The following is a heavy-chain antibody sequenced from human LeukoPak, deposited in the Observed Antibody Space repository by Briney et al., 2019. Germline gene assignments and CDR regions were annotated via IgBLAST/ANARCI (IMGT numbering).Heavy chain of an antibody. CDR1: GFTFSSYW. CDR3: ANTPKDDYGDYGGAFDI. V-gene: IGHV3-7*01. D-gene: IGHD4-17*01. CDR2: IKQDGSEK. Sequence: PGGSLRLSRAASGFTFSSYWMSWVRQAPGKGLEWVANIKQDGSEKYYVDSVKGRFSISRDNAKNSLYLQMNSLRAEDTAVYYCANTPKDDYGDYGGAFDIWGQGTMVTVSS. J-gene: IGHJ3*02.